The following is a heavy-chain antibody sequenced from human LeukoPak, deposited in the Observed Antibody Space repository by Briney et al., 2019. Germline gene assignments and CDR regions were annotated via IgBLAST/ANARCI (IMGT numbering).Heavy chain of an antibody. J-gene: IGHJ4*02. D-gene: IGHD5-12*01. CDR2: IIPIFGTA. V-gene: IGHV1-69*05. CDR1: VGTLSSYA. Sequence: ASVKVSCKASVGTLSSYAISWVRHAPRPGLEWMGGIIPIFGTANYAQTSQRRVTINTDESTSTAYMELSSLRSEDTAVYCCARDVPNSGYDYYFDYWGQGTLVTVSS. CDR3: ARDVPNSGYDYYFDY.